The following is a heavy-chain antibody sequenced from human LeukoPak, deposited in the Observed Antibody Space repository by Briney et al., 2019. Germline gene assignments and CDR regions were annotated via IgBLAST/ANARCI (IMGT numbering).Heavy chain of an antibody. Sequence: KPSETLSLTCTVSGGSISSSSYYSGWIRHPPGNGLEWIGSIYYSGSTYYTPSLKSRVTISIDTSKNQFSLKMSSVTAADTAVYYCARHGDYYDSSGPLDYWGQGTLVTVSS. D-gene: IGHD3-22*01. CDR3: ARHGDYYDSSGPLDY. CDR2: IYYSGST. CDR1: GGSISSSSYY. J-gene: IGHJ4*02. V-gene: IGHV4-39*01.